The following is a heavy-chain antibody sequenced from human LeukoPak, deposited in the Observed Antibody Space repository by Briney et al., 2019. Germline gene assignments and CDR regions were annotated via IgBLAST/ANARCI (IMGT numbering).Heavy chain of an antibody. D-gene: IGHD1-7*01. CDR2: ISAYNGNT. CDR3: ARGVNWNYEGGWFDP. Sequence: ASVKVSCKASGYTFTSYGISWVRQAPGQGLEWMGWISAYNGNTNYAQKLQGRVTMTTDTSTSTAYMELRSLRSDDTAVYYCARGVNWNYEGGWFDPWGQGTLVTVSS. V-gene: IGHV1-18*01. CDR1: GYTFTSYG. J-gene: IGHJ5*02.